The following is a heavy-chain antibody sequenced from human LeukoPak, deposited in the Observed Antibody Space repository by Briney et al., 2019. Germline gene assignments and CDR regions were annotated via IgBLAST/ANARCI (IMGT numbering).Heavy chain of an antibody. CDR1: GFTFSSYA. D-gene: IGHD1-1*01. V-gene: IGHV3-23*01. Sequence: GGSLRLSCAASGFTFSSYAMSWFRQAPGEGLEWVSAISGSGGSTYYADSGKGRFTISRDNSKTTLYLKMNSLRAEETPVYYCAKRDQVLASWGQGTLVTVSS. CDR2: ISGSGGST. CDR3: AKRDQVLAS. J-gene: IGHJ5*01.